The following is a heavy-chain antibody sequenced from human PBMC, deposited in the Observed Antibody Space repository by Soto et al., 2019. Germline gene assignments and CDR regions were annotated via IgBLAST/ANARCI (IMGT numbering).Heavy chain of an antibody. V-gene: IGHV3-30*18. J-gene: IGHJ6*02. Sequence: QVQLVESGGGVVQPGRSLRLSCAASGFTFSSYGMHWVRQAPGKGLEWVAVISYDGSNKYYADSVKGRFTISRDNSKNTLYLQMNSLRAEDTAVYYCAKVTGVVTFYYYGMDVWGQGTTFTVSS. D-gene: IGHD3-3*01. CDR2: ISYDGSNK. CDR3: AKVTGVVTFYYYGMDV. CDR1: GFTFSSYG.